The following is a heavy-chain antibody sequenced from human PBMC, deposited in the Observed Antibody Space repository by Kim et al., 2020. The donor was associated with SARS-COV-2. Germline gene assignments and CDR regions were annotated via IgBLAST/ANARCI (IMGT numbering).Heavy chain of an antibody. V-gene: IGHV3-21*01. CDR3: ARFPIDSYYDFWSGPYYYYYGMDV. CDR2: ISSSSSYI. CDR1: GFTFSSYS. J-gene: IGHJ6*02. Sequence: GGSLRLSCAASGFTFSSYSMNWVRQAPGKGLEWVSSISSSSSYIYYADSVKGRFTISRDNAKNSLYLQMNSLRAEDTAVYYCARFPIDSYYDFWSGPYYYYYGMDVWGQGTTVTVSS. D-gene: IGHD3-3*01.